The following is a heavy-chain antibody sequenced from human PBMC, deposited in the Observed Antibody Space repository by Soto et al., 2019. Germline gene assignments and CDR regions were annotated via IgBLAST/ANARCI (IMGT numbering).Heavy chain of an antibody. CDR3: ASSGPSFLNGFYHPLMAV. Sequence: SETLSLTCSIYGGSFSGYYWSWIRQPPGKGLEWIGEINHSGNTNYNPSLKSRVTISVDTSNNQFSLKLNSVTAADTAVYYCASSGPSFLNGFYHPLMAVWGQGTTVIVSS. V-gene: IGHV4-34*01. CDR1: GGSFSGYY. D-gene: IGHD2-2*01. J-gene: IGHJ6*02. CDR2: INHSGNT.